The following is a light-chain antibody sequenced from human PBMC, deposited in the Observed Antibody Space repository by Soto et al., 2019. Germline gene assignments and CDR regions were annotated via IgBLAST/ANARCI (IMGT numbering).Light chain of an antibody. J-gene: IGLJ2*01. CDR3: GSRLV. Sequence: QSALTQPASVSGSPGQSITISCTETRSDIDGYNCVSWYQQYPGKAPKLLIFDVTNRPSGVSNRFSGSKSANTASLTISGLQAEDEADYYCGSRLVFGGGTKLTVL. CDR2: DVT. CDR1: RSDIDGYNC. V-gene: IGLV2-14*01.